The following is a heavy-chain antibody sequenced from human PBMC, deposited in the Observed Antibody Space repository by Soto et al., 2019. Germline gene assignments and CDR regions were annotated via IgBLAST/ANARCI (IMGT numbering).Heavy chain of an antibody. D-gene: IGHD2-15*01. V-gene: IGHV1-69*13. CDR1: GCTFSSYA. CDR2: IIPIFGTA. Sequence: SVKVSCKASGCTFSSYAISWVRQAPGQGLEWMGGIIPIFGTANYAQKFQGRVTITADESTSTAYMELSSLRSEDTAVYYCKIVVVVAATHHYFDYRGQGTLVTSP. J-gene: IGHJ4*02. CDR3: KIVVVVAATHHYFDY.